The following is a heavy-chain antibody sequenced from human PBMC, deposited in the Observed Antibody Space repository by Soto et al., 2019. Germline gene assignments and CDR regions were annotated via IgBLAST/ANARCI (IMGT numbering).Heavy chain of an antibody. D-gene: IGHD6-6*01. J-gene: IGHJ4*02. CDR1: GFTFSSYG. Sequence: VQLVESGGGLVQPGGSLRLSCAASGFTFSSYGMHWVRQAPGKGLEWVAVISYDGSNKYYADSVKGRFTISRDNSKNTLYLQMNSLRAEDTAVYYCAKAQSSSFVSYFDYWGQGTLVTVSS. CDR3: AKAQSSSFVSYFDY. CDR2: ISYDGSNK. V-gene: IGHV3-30*18.